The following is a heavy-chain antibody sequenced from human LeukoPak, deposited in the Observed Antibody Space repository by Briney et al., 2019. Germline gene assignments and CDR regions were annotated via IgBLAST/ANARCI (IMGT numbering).Heavy chain of an antibody. CDR1: GLTVSSNY. CDR3: ARGGYSGYGN. D-gene: IGHD5-12*01. V-gene: IGHV3-74*01. Sequence: GGSLRLSCAASGLTVSSNYMSWVRQVPGKGLVWVSRINSDGSTTSYADSVKGRFTISRDNAKNSLYLQMNSLRAEDTAVYYCARGGYSGYGNWGQGTLVTVSS. J-gene: IGHJ4*02. CDR2: INSDGSTT.